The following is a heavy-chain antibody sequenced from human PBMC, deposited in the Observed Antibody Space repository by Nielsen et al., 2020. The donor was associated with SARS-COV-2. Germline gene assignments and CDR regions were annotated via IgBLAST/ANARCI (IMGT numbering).Heavy chain of an antibody. Sequence: GGSLRLSCKGFGDRFTSYWIGWVRQMPGKGLELMGVIHPSDSATRYSPSFQGQVTISADESINTAYLQWSSLKASDTAMYYCARLFYDVLTGLGPFDYWGPGTQVTVSS. J-gene: IGHJ4*02. CDR1: GDRFTSYW. D-gene: IGHD3-9*01. CDR2: IHPSDSAT. V-gene: IGHV5-51*01. CDR3: ARLFYDVLTGLGPFDY.